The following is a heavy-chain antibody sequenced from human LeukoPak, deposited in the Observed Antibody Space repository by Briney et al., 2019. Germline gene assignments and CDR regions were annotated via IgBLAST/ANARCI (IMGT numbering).Heavy chain of an antibody. Sequence: GASVTVSCKASGYTFTSYGISWVRQAPGQGLEWMGWISAYNGNTNYAQKLQGRVTMTTDTSTSTAYMELRSLRSDDTAVYYCARSRSTVTMAHFDYWGQGTLVTVSS. CDR3: ARSRSTVTMAHFDY. J-gene: IGHJ4*02. D-gene: IGHD4-17*01. V-gene: IGHV1-18*01. CDR1: GYTFTSYG. CDR2: ISAYNGNT.